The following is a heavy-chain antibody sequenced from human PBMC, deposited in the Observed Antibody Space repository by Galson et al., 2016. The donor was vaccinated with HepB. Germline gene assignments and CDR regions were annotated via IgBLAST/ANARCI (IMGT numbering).Heavy chain of an antibody. V-gene: IGHV4-38-2*02. D-gene: IGHD2-21*02. CDR3: VRDRAYIVTDY. J-gene: IGHJ4*02. CDR1: GYSIRSGYY. CDR2: IYYSGTT. Sequence: SETLSLTCTVPGYSIRSGYYWGWIRQPPGKGLEWIGTIYYSGTTYYNPSLESRITISVDTPNNKISLNVNSVTAADTAVYYCVRDRAYIVTDYWGQGILVTVSS.